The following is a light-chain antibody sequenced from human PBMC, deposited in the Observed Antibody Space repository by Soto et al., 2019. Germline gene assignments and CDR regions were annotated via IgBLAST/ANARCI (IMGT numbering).Light chain of an antibody. Sequence: EIVLTQSPATLSLSPGERATLSCRASQSVSSYLAWYQQKPGQAPRLLIYDASNRATGIPARFSSSGSGTDFTLTISSLEPEDFAVYYCQQRSNWPPYTFGQGTKLEIK. J-gene: IGKJ2*01. CDR1: QSVSSY. CDR3: QQRSNWPPYT. V-gene: IGKV3-11*01. CDR2: DAS.